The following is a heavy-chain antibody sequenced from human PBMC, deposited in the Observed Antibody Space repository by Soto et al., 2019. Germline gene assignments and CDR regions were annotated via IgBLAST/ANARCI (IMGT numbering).Heavy chain of an antibody. Sequence: KQSQTLSLTCAISWDSVSSNSAAWNWIRQSPSRGLEWLGRTYYRSKWYNDYAVSVKSRITINPDTSKNQFSLQLNSVTPEDTAVYYCARAARYSSSSGRYYYFDYWGQGTLVTVSS. D-gene: IGHD6-6*01. CDR1: WDSVSSNSAA. V-gene: IGHV6-1*01. CDR3: ARAARYSSSSGRYYYFDY. J-gene: IGHJ4*02. CDR2: TYYRSKWYN.